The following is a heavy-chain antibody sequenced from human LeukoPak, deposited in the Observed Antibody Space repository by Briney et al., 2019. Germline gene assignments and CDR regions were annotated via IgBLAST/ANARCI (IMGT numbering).Heavy chain of an antibody. V-gene: IGHV3-23*01. J-gene: IGHJ4*02. CDR1: GFTFSSYA. Sequence: GGSLRLSCAASGFTFSSYAMSWVRQAPGKGLEWVSTISGSGGYTYYAASVKGRFTISRDNSKNTLYLQMNRLRVEDTAVYYCAKDLQDRSGYCEGFDFWGQGTLVTVSA. CDR3: AKDLQDRSGYCEGFDF. D-gene: IGHD3-22*01. CDR2: ISGSGGYT.